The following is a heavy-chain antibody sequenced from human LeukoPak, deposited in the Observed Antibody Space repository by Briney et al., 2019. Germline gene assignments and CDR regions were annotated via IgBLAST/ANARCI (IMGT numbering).Heavy chain of an antibody. D-gene: IGHD2-2*01. V-gene: IGHV1-2*02. CDR2: INPNSGGT. Sequence: ASVKVSCKASGYTFTGYYMHWVRQAPGQGLEWMGWINPNSGGTNYAQKFQGRVTMTRDTSISTAYVELSRLRSDDTAVYYCARDGRGLVVPAATPLRWGSSAPQGYWGQGTLVTASS. CDR1: GYTFTGYY. J-gene: IGHJ4*02. CDR3: ARDGRGLVVPAATPLRWGSSAPQGY.